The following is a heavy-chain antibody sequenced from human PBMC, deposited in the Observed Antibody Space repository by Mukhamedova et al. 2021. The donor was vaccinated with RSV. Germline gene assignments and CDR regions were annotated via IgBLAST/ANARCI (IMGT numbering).Heavy chain of an antibody. V-gene: IGHV4-30-2*04. CDR3: AREIREITNWFDP. D-gene: IGHD1-20*01. J-gene: IGHJ5*02. Sequence: YNSSLKSRVTISLDTSKNQFSLKLSSVTAADTAVYYCAREIREITNWFDPRGQGTLVTVSS.